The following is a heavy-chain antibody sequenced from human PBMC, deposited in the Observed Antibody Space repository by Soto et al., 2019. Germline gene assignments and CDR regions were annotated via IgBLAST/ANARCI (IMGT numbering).Heavy chain of an antibody. D-gene: IGHD5-18*01. Sequence: QVQLQESGPGLVKPSQTLSLTCTVSGGSISSGGYYWSWIRQHPGKGLEWIGYIYYSGSTYYNPSLKSRVTRSVDTSKNQSSLKLSSVTAAATAVYYCARSGYSYGPNPLLYWGQGTLVTVSS. CDR3: ARSGYSYGPNPLLY. CDR1: GGSISSGGYY. CDR2: IYYSGST. J-gene: IGHJ4*02. V-gene: IGHV4-31*03.